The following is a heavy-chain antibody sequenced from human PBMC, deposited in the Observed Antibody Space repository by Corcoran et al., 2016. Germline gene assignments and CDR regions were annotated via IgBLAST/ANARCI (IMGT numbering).Heavy chain of an antibody. CDR1: GFTFSSYW. V-gene: IGHV3-7*03. J-gene: IGHJ4*02. CDR3: ARLVVVAATDYVDY. Sequence: EVQLVESGGGLVQPGGSLRLSCAASGFTFSSYWMSWVRQAPGKGLEWVANIKQDGSEKYYVDSVKGRFTISRDNAKNSLYLQMNSLRAEDTAVYYCARLVVVAATDYVDYWGQGTLVTVSS. CDR2: IKQDGSEK. D-gene: IGHD2-15*01.